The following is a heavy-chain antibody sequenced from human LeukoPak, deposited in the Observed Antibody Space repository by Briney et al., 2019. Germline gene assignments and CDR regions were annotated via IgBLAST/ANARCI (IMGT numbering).Heavy chain of an antibody. CDR1: GGSISSGGYS. J-gene: IGHJ4*02. CDR3: ARDCGGDCYYFDY. CDR2: IYHSGST. D-gene: IGHD2-21*02. V-gene: IGHV4-30-2*01. Sequence: PSETLSLTCAVSGGSISSGGYSWSWIRQPPGKGLEWIGYIYHSGSTYYNPSLQSRVTISVDRSKNQFSLKLSSVTAADTAVYYCARDCGGDCYYFDYWGQGTLVTVSS.